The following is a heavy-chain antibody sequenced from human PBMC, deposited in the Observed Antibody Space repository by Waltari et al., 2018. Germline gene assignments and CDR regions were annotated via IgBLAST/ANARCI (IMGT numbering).Heavy chain of an antibody. CDR3: ARYNYYWRGFDS. Sequence: EVQLVESGGGLVQPGGSLRLSCAASGFTFGSYWMTWVRQAPGKGLAWVANIKEDGSEKYSVDSVKGRFTISRDNAKNSLFMQMNSLRAEDTAVYYCARYNYYWRGFDSWGQGTLVTVSS. CDR1: GFTFGSYW. J-gene: IGHJ4*02. V-gene: IGHV3-7*03. CDR2: IKEDGSEK. D-gene: IGHD3-22*01.